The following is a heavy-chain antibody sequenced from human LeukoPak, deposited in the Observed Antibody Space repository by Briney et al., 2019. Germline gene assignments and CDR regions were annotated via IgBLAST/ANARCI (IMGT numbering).Heavy chain of an antibody. D-gene: IGHD6-19*01. CDR3: ANNPWQWPRI. Sequence: PGGSLRLSCAAYGFTFSSYSMNWVRQAPGKGLEWVSFISTSSSYIYYADSVKGRFTISRDNAKNSLYLEMNSLRAEDTAVYYCANNPWQWPRIWGQGTLVTVSS. J-gene: IGHJ4*02. CDR1: GFTFSSYS. V-gene: IGHV3-21*01. CDR2: ISTSSSYI.